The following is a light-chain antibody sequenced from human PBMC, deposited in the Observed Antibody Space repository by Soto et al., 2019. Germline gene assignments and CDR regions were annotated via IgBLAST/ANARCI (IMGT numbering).Light chain of an antibody. V-gene: IGKV1-39*01. CDR2: DAS. Sequence: DIQMTQSPSSLSASVGDRVTITCRASQTISTYLNWYQQKPGKAHRLLIYDASSLLSGVPSRFSGSGPGTDFTLTIASLQPEDFSTYYCQQSDSTPYTFGQGTKVDIK. J-gene: IGKJ2*01. CDR1: QTISTY. CDR3: QQSDSTPYT.